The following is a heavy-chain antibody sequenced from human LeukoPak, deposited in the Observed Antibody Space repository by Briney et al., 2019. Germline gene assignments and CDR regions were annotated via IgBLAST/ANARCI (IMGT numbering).Heavy chain of an antibody. Sequence: GGSLRLSCAASGFTFSSYAMSWVRQAPGKGLKWVSAISGSGGSTYYADSVKGRFTISRDNSKNTLYLQMNSLRAEDTAVYYCAKGTAGYCSSTSCYGLDYWGQGTLVTVSS. CDR1: GFTFSSYA. J-gene: IGHJ4*02. D-gene: IGHD2-2*01. CDR2: ISGSGGST. V-gene: IGHV3-23*01. CDR3: AKGTAGYCSSTSCYGLDY.